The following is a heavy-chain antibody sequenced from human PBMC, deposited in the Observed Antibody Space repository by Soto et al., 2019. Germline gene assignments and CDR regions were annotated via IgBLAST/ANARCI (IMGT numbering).Heavy chain of an antibody. CDR3: ARGFPVGAIGRFYFDS. CDR1: GFTVSDNY. Sequence: EVQLVESGGGLIQPGGSLRLSCAASGFTVSDNYMTWVRQAPGKGLEWVSVMYSGGTATSYADSVKGRFTVSRDSSKNTVSLQLDSLRAEDTAVYYCARGFPVGAIGRFYFDSWGEGTLVTVSS. D-gene: IGHD1-26*01. V-gene: IGHV3-53*01. CDR2: MYSGGTAT. J-gene: IGHJ4*02.